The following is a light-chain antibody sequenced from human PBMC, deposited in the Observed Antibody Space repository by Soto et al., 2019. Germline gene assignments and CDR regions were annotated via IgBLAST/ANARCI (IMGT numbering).Light chain of an antibody. Sequence: EIVLTQSPDTLSLSPGERATLSCRASESVSSYLVWYQQKPGQAPRLLIYDASKRATGIPARFSGSGSGTDFTLTISRLEPEDYAVYYCQQRRGTFGGGTKVEI. CDR1: ESVSSY. V-gene: IGKV3-11*01. CDR3: QQRRGT. CDR2: DAS. J-gene: IGKJ4*01.